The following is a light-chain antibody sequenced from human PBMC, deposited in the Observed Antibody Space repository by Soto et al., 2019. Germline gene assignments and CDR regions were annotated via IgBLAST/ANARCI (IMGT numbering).Light chain of an antibody. CDR3: QQYGSSPLT. CDR2: GAS. V-gene: IGKV3-20*01. J-gene: IGKJ4*01. CDR1: QSVSSSY. Sequence: EIVLTQSPGTLSLSPGERATLSCRASQSVSSSYLAWYQQIPGQAPRLLIFGASSRATGIPDRFSGSGSGTDYTLTISSLEPEDFAVYYCQQYGSSPLTFGGGTKVEIK.